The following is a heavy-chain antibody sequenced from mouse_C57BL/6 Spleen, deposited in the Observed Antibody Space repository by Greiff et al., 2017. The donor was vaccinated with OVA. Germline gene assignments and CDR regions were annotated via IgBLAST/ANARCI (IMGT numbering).Heavy chain of an antibody. CDR2: INPSTGGT. Sequence: EVKLVESGPELVKPGASVKISCKASGYSFTGYYMNWVKQSPEKSLEWIGEINPSTGGTTYNQKFKAKATLTVDKSSSTAYMQLKSLTSEDSAVYYCARDSNYDYAMDYWGQGTSVTVSS. J-gene: IGHJ4*01. V-gene: IGHV1-42*01. D-gene: IGHD2-5*01. CDR3: ARDSNYDYAMDY. CDR1: GYSFTGYY.